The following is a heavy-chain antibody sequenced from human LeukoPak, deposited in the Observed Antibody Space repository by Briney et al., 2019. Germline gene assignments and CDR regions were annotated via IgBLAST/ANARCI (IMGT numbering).Heavy chain of an antibody. J-gene: IGHJ6*03. Sequence: KPGGSLRLSCAASGFTFSTYGMHWVRQAPGKGLEWVAVISYDGSNRYYADSVKGRFTISRDNSKNTLYLHMNSLRAEDTAVYCCAKGDFELMVTYSYMDVWGKGTTVTVSS. D-gene: IGHD2-8*01. CDR3: AKGDFELMVTYSYMDV. V-gene: IGHV3-30*18. CDR1: GFTFSTYG. CDR2: ISYDGSNR.